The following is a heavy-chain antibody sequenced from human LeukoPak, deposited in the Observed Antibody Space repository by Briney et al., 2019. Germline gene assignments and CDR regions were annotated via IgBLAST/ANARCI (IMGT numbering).Heavy chain of an antibody. Sequence: SETLSLTCAVYGGSFSGYYWSWIRQPPGKGLEWIGEINHSGSTNYNPSLKSRLTISVDRSKNQFSLKLRSVTAADTAVYYCARGRGAFIFDFWGQGTLVTVSS. J-gene: IGHJ4*02. V-gene: IGHV4-34*01. CDR3: ARGRGAFIFDF. D-gene: IGHD5-12*01. CDR1: GGSFSGYY. CDR2: INHSGST.